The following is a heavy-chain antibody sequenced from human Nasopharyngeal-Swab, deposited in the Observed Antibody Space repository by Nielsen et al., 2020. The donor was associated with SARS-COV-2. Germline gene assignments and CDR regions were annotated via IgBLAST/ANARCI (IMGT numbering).Heavy chain of an antibody. Sequence: LKISCAASGFTFSIYGMHWVRQAPGKGPEWVAFISYDGSNKHYADSVKGRFTISRDNSKKTLYLQANSLRAEDTAVYYCATVTFDYWGQGTLVSVSS. J-gene: IGHJ4*02. CDR2: ISYDGSNK. V-gene: IGHV3-30*03. CDR1: GFTFSIYG. CDR3: ATVTFDY. D-gene: IGHD4-11*01.